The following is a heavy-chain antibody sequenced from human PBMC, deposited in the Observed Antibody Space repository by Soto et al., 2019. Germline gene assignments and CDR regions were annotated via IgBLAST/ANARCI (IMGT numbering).Heavy chain of an antibody. Sequence: PGGSLRLSCAASGFSISDCSMNWVRRAPGKGLEWISYISTNNDAIYYADSVKGRFTISRDNAKNSLYLQMNSLRAEDTALYYCARVLGSRRSGSLPYYWGKGTLVTVYS. J-gene: IGHJ4*02. CDR3: ARVLGSRRSGSLPYY. V-gene: IGHV3-48*01. D-gene: IGHD3-10*01. CDR1: GFSISDCS. CDR2: ISTNNDAI.